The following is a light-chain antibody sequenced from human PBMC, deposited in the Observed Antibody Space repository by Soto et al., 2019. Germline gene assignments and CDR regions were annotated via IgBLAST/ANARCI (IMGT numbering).Light chain of an antibody. CDR1: QSVSSY. J-gene: IGKJ5*01. Sequence: EIVLTQYPATLSLSPGDRATLSCGASQSVSSYLAWYQQKPGQAPRLLIYGASSRATGIPDRFSGSGSGTDFTLTISRLEPEDFAVYYCQQYGSSPSITFGQGTRLEI. V-gene: IGKV3-20*01. CDR3: QQYGSSPSIT. CDR2: GAS.